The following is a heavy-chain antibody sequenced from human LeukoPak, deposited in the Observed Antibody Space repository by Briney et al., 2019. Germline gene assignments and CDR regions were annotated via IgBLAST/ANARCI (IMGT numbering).Heavy chain of an antibody. CDR1: GGSISSGSYY. J-gene: IGHJ5*02. Sequence: SETLSLTCTVSGGSISSGSYYWNWIRQPAGKGLEWIGRIYTSGSTNYNPSLKSRVTISVDTSKNQFSLKLSSVTAADTAVYYCARDSSGWYHWFDPWGQGTLVTVSS. CDR2: IYTSGST. V-gene: IGHV4-61*02. CDR3: ARDSSGWYHWFDP. D-gene: IGHD6-19*01.